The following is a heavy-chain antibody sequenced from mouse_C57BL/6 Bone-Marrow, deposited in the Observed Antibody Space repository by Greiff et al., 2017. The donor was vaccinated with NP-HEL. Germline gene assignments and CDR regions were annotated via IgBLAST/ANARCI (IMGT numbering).Heavy chain of an antibody. CDR1: GYTFTSYG. Sequence: QVQLQQSGAELARPGASVKLSCKASGYTFTSYGISWVKQRTGQGLEWIGEIYPRSGNTYYNEKLKGKATLTADKSSSTAYMELRSLTSEDSAVYFCASWDYYGSSSWFAYWGQGTLVTVSA. CDR2: IYPRSGNT. J-gene: IGHJ3*01. CDR3: ASWDYYGSSSWFAY. V-gene: IGHV1-81*01. D-gene: IGHD1-1*01.